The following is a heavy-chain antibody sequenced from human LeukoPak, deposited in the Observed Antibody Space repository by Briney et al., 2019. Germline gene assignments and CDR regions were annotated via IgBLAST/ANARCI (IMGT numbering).Heavy chain of an antibody. CDR3: ANQYTPSTTLGEPDY. D-gene: IGHD1-14*01. Sequence: GGSLRLSCAVSGFSFSSYGMHCVRQAPGKGLGWVAVIWHDESRKHYADSVQGRFTISRDTSKNTLYLQMNRLRPEDTAVYFCANQYTPSTTLGEPDYWGQGALVTVSS. CDR2: IWHDESRK. V-gene: IGHV3-33*06. CDR1: GFSFSSYG. J-gene: IGHJ4*02.